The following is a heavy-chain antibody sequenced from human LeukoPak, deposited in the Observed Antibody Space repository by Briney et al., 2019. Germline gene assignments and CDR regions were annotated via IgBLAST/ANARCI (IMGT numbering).Heavy chain of an antibody. Sequence: GGSLRLSCVASGFTFSSHGMNWFRRAQGKGREWVSGIIPSGHTTYYADPVRGRFTISRDNSRNTVYLQMNSLRAEDTAVYYCAKDDRWLQFCCWGQGTLVTVSA. CDR2: IIPSGHTT. CDR1: GFTFSSHG. V-gene: IGHV3-23*01. D-gene: IGHD5-24*01. J-gene: IGHJ4*02. CDR3: AKDDRWLQFCC.